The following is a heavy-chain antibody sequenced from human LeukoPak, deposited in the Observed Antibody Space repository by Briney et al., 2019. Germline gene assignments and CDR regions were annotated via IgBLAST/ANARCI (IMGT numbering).Heavy chain of an antibody. CDR2: FDPEDGET. Sequence: ASVKVSCKVSGYTPTELSMHWVRQAPGKGLEWMGGFDPEDGETIYAQKFQGRVTITRNTSISTAYMELSSLRSEDTAVYYCAREWGYCSSTSCYYYYYYMDVWGKGTTVTVSS. CDR3: AREWGYCSSTSCYYYYYYMDV. V-gene: IGHV1-24*01. D-gene: IGHD2-2*01. J-gene: IGHJ6*03. CDR1: GYTPTELS.